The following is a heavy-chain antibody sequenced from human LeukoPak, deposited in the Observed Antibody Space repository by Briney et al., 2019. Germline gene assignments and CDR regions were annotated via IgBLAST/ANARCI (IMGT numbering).Heavy chain of an antibody. V-gene: IGHV3-9*01. CDR2: ISWNSGSI. CDR1: GFTFDDYA. J-gene: IGHJ4*02. D-gene: IGHD1-26*01. Sequence: GGSLRLSCAASGFTFDDYAMHWVRQAPGKGLEWVSGISWNSGSIGYADSVKGRFTISRDNAKNSLYLQMNSLRAEDTAVYYCARGSPVGRARNFDYWGQGTLVTVSS. CDR3: ARGSPVGRARNFDY.